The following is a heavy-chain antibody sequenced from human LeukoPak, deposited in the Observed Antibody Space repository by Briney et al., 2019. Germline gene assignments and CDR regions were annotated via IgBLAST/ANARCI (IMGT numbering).Heavy chain of an antibody. Sequence: SETLSLTCTVFGVSISSGDYYWSWIRQHPGKGLEWIGYIYYSGSTYYNPSLKSRVTISVDTSKNQFSLKLSSVTAADTAVYYCAREKGDSSGYYEYDWGQGTLVTVSS. J-gene: IGHJ4*02. V-gene: IGHV4-31*03. CDR2: IYYSGST. CDR3: AREKGDSSGYYEYD. D-gene: IGHD3-22*01. CDR1: GVSISSGDYY.